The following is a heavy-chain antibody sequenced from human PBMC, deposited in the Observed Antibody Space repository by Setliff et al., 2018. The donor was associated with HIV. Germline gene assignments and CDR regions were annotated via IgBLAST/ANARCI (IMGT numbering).Heavy chain of an antibody. Sequence: SETLSLTCTVSGGSISSSSYYWGWIRQPPGKGREWIGSIFYSGSANYNPSLRSPVAISADTSKNQFYLKLTSVTAADTAVYYCARGGRKIALTYWGQGTLVTVSS. CDR3: ARGGRKIALTY. CDR1: GGSISSSSYY. J-gene: IGHJ4*02. CDR2: IFYSGSA. D-gene: IGHD3-10*01. V-gene: IGHV4-39*07.